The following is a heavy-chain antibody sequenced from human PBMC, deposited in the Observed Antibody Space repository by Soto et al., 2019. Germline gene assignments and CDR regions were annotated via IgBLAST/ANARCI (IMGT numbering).Heavy chain of an antibody. Sequence: GDSVKASCKASGYPFTGNYIHWVRQAPEQGHEWMGEISSESGGTRYAQKFQGRVTLTRDTSITTVYMELSNLSPDDTDVYYCGRERNGQYGVSYGGQVTLF. D-gene: IGHD2-8*01. CDR2: ISSESGGT. CDR3: GRERNGQYGVSY. CDR1: GYPFTGNY. J-gene: IGHJ4*02. V-gene: IGHV1-2*02.